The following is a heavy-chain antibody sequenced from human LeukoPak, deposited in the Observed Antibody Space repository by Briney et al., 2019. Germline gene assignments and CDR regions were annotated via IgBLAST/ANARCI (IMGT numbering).Heavy chain of an antibody. Sequence: SGGSLRLSCAASGFTFSSSGMHWVRQAPGKGLEWVAVISYDGGNEYYADSVKGRITISRDNSKNTLFLQMNSLGAEDTAVYYCAKDRSGGHLAYYGMDVWGQGTTVTVSS. J-gene: IGHJ6*02. CDR2: ISYDGGNE. D-gene: IGHD3-10*01. V-gene: IGHV3-30*18. CDR1: GFTFSSSG. CDR3: AKDRSGGHLAYYGMDV.